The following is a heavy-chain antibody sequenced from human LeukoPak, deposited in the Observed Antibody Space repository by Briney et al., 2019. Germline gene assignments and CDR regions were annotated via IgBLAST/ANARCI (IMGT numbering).Heavy chain of an antibody. CDR2: IKQDGSEK. V-gene: IGHV3-7*01. Sequence: PGESLKISCAASGFTFSSYWMSWVRQAPGKGLEWVANIKQDGSEKYYVDSVKGRFTISRDNAKNSLYLQMNSLRAEDTAVYYCARELRTSLDYWGQGTLVTVSS. D-gene: IGHD1-14*01. CDR3: ARELRTSLDY. J-gene: IGHJ4*02. CDR1: GFTFSSYW.